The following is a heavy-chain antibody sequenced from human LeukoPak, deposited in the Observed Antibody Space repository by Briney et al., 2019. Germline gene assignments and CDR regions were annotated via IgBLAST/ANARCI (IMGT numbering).Heavy chain of an antibody. D-gene: IGHD3/OR15-3a*01. CDR1: GFTFSTYA. Sequence: GGSLRLSCAASGFTFSTYAMNWVRQAPGKGLEWVSVISGSGDATYYADSVKGRFTISRDNSKNTLYLQMNSLRAEDTAVYYCARYGLGAHAFDIWGQGTMVTVSS. CDR2: ISGSGDAT. J-gene: IGHJ3*02. CDR3: ARYGLGAHAFDI. V-gene: IGHV3-23*01.